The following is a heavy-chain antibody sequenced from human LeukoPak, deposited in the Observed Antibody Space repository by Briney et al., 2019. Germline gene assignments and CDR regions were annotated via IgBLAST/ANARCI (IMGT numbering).Heavy chain of an antibody. CDR3: AELGITMIGGV. Sequence: GGSLRLSCAASGFIFNSYNMHWVRQAPGKGLEWVSYISSSGSTIYYADSVEGRFTISRDNAKNSLYLQMNSLRAENTAVYYCAELGITMIGGVWGKGTTVTISS. J-gene: IGHJ6*04. D-gene: IGHD3-10*02. V-gene: IGHV3-48*03. CDR1: GFIFNSYN. CDR2: ISSSGSTI.